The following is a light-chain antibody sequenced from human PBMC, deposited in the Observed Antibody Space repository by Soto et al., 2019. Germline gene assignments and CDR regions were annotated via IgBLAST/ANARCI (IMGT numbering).Light chain of an antibody. CDR2: DAC. J-gene: IGKJ1*01. CDR1: QSISSW. CDR3: QQHDKHWT. V-gene: IGKV1-5*01. Sequence: MTQSPATLSASVGDRVTITFRASQSISSWLAWYQQKPGKAPKPLIYDACVLESGVPSRFSGSGSGTEFTLTISSLPPDDFATYYCQQHDKHWTFGQGTKVDIK.